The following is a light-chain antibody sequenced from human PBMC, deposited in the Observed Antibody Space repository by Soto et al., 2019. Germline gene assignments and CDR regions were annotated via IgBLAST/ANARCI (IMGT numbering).Light chain of an antibody. Sequence: DLQMTQSPSTLSASVGDRVTITCRASQSISSWLAWYKQKPRKTTKLLIYDAYNLESGDPSRFRGIESGTEFTLIITSLNPDVLATYYRHKYNSYWTFGKGTK. J-gene: IGKJ1*01. CDR3: HKYNSYWT. CDR2: DAY. CDR1: QSISSW. V-gene: IGKV1-5*01.